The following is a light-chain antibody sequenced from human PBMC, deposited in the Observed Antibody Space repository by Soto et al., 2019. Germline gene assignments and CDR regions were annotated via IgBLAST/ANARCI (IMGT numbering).Light chain of an antibody. CDR1: SSNIGAGYD. Sequence: QSVLTQPPSVSGAPGQRGTISCTGSSSNIGAGYDVHWYLQLPGTAPKLLIYGNINRPSGVPDRFSGSKSGTSAALAITGLQAEDEADYYCQSYDSSLSGVVFGGGTKLTVL. J-gene: IGLJ2*01. V-gene: IGLV1-40*01. CDR3: QSYDSSLSGVV. CDR2: GNI.